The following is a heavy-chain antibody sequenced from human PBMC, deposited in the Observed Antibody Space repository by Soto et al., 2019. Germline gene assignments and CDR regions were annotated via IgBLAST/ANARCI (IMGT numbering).Heavy chain of an antibody. D-gene: IGHD1-1*01. CDR1: GYTFPSYF. CDR2: MNPTTNIP. J-gene: IGHJ6*02. CDR3: SRETVLDYRGMDV. V-gene: IGHV1-46*01. Sequence: ASVKVSCKTSGYTFPSYFIHRLQQDPGQGLEKKRMMNPTTNIPFYAQKFQGRITVTRDTSESTVTMDMSSQRTEDTAIQYTSRETVLDYRGMDVWGQGTAVPST.